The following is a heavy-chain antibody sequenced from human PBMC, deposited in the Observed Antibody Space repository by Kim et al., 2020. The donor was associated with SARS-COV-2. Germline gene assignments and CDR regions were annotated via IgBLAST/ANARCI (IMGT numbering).Heavy chain of an antibody. CDR1: GFMFSSFA. Sequence: GGSLRLSCAASGFMFSSFAMRWVRQAPGKGLESVSTISGSGGSTYYADSVKGRFTISRDNSEKTLSLQMNSLRVEDTAVYFCAKHDGNGYTFDFWGQGTRVSVSS. CDR3: AKHDGNGYTFDF. CDR2: ISGSGGST. V-gene: IGHV3-23*01. D-gene: IGHD5-12*01. J-gene: IGHJ4*02.